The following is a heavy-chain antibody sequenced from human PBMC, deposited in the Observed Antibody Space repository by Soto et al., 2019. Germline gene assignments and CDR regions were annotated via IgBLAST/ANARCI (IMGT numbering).Heavy chain of an antibody. CDR1: GGSFSGYY. Sequence: SETLSLTCAVSGGSFSGYYWSWIRQPPGKGLEWIGQINHSGSTYYNPSLKSRVTISVDTSKNQFSLKLSSVTAADTAVYYCARGVVRNYVFDYWGQGTLVTVSS. V-gene: IGHV4-34*01. J-gene: IGHJ4*02. D-gene: IGHD1-7*01. CDR2: INHSGST. CDR3: ARGVVRNYVFDY.